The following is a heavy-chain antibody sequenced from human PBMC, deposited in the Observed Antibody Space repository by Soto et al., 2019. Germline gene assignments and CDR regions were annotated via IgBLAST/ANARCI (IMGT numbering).Heavy chain of an antibody. Sequence: PGGSLRLSCAASGFAFSSYGMHWVRQAPGKGLEWVAVISHDGNNKYYADSVKCRFTISRDNSKNTLFLQMSSLGVEDTAVFYYAKDLNSRKTLANFDYWGQGTLVTSPQ. CDR1: GFAFSSYG. J-gene: IGHJ4*02. V-gene: IGHV3-30*18. D-gene: IGHD6-13*01. CDR3: AKDLNSRKTLANFDY. CDR2: ISHDGNNK.